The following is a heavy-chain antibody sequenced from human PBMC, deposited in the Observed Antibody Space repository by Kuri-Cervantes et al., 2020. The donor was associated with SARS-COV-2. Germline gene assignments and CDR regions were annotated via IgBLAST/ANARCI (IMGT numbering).Heavy chain of an antibody. D-gene: IGHD1-7*01. Sequence: LALTCAASGFPFSSYFMHWVRQAPGKGLVWVSRINRDETSRTYADSVKGRFTISRDNAKNTLYPQMDSLRAEDAAVYYCVRERGVMTGTPILDQWGQGTLVTVSS. CDR2: INRDETSR. V-gene: IGHV3-74*03. CDR1: GFPFSSYF. J-gene: IGHJ1*01. CDR3: VRERGVMTGTPILDQ.